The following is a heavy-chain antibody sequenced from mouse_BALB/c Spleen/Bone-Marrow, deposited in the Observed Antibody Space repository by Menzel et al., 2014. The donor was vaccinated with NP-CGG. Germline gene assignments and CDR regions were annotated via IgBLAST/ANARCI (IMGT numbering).Heavy chain of an antibody. CDR2: ISSGSSTI. J-gene: IGHJ3*01. D-gene: IGHD2-1*01. V-gene: IGHV5-17*02. CDR3: ARGGNFAWFAY. Sequence: EVKVVESGGSLVQPGGSRKLSCAASGFTFSSFGMHWVRQAPEKGLEWVAYISSGSSTIYYADTVKGRFTISRDNPKNTLFLQMTSLRSEDTAMYYCARGGNFAWFAYWGQGTLVTVSA. CDR1: GFTFSSFG.